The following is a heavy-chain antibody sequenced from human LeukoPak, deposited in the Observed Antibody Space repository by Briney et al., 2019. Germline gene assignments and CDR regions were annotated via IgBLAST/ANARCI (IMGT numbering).Heavy chain of an antibody. CDR3: ARAPFPQYYYGSGPTNDAFDI. J-gene: IGHJ3*02. V-gene: IGHV4-34*01. CDR2: INHSGST. CDR1: GGSFSGYY. D-gene: IGHD3-10*01. Sequence: PSETLSLTCAVYGGSFSGYYWSWIRQPPGKGLEWIGEINHSGSTNYNPSLKSRVTISVDTSKNQFSLKLSSVTAADTAVYYCARAPFPQYYYGSGPTNDAFDIWGQGTMVTVPS.